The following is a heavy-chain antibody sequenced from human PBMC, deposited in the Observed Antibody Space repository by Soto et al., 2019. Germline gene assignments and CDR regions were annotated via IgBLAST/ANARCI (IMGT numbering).Heavy chain of an antibody. Sequence: QVQLVESGGGVVQPGRSLRLSCAASGFTFSSYGMHWVRQAPGKGLEWVAVISYDGSNKYYADSVKGRFTISRDNSKNTLYLQMNSLRAEDTAVYYCAKDRGCISTSCYSGRGGMDVWGQGTTVTVSS. CDR1: GFTFSSYG. CDR3: AKDRGCISTSCYSGRGGMDV. V-gene: IGHV3-30*18. D-gene: IGHD2-2*01. J-gene: IGHJ6*02. CDR2: ISYDGSNK.